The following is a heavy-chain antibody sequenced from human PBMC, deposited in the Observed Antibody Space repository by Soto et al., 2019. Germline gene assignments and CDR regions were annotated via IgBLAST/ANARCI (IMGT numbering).Heavy chain of an antibody. J-gene: IGHJ4*02. CDR1: GFPLSTSGVA. Sequence: QITLKESGPTLVKPTQTLTLTCTFSGFPLSTSGVAVGWVRQPPGKALEWLALIDWGDNKRYRSSLQSRLTITKDTSKNQVVLTMTNMDPVDTGTYYCDHRRPTHLAFDSWGKGTLVSVSS. V-gene: IGHV2-5*02. CDR3: DHRRPTHLAFDS. CDR2: IDWGDNK.